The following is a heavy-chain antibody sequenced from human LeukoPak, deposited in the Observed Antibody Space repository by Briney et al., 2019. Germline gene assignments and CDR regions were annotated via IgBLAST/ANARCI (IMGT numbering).Heavy chain of an antibody. J-gene: IGHJ6*03. CDR3: ARGYYDSSGYWRHYYYYYMDV. V-gene: IGHV1-18*01. D-gene: IGHD3-22*01. Sequence: ASVKVSCKASGYTFTSYGISWVRQAPGQGLEWMGWISAYNGNTNYAQKLQGRVTMTTDTSTSTAYMELSSLRSEDTAVYYCARGYYDSSGYWRHYYYYYMDVWGKGTTVTISS. CDR2: ISAYNGNT. CDR1: GYTFTSYG.